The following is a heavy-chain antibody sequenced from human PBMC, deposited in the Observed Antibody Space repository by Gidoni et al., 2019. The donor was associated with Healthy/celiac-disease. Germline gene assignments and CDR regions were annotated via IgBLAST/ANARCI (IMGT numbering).Heavy chain of an antibody. CDR2: IYHSGST. CDR1: GGSISSGGYS. D-gene: IGHD1-20*01. J-gene: IGHJ3*02. CDR3: ARYRYNWNEDAFAI. Sequence: QLQLQESGSGLVKPSQTLSITCAVSGGSISSGGYSWSWLRQPPGKGLEWIGYIYHSGSTYYNPSLKSRVTISVDRSKNQFSLKLSSVTAADTAVYYCARYRYNWNEDAFAIWGQGTMVTVSS. V-gene: IGHV4-30-2*01.